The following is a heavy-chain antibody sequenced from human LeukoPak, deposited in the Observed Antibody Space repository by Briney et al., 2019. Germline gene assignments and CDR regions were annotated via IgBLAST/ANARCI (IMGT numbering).Heavy chain of an antibody. CDR1: GGTFSSYA. CDR2: IIPIFGTA. J-gene: IGHJ4*02. D-gene: IGHD2-15*01. CDR3: AREEYCSGGSCYSGYSYYFDY. Sequence: SVKVSCKASGGTFSSYAISWVRQAPGQGLEWMRGIIPIFGTANYAQKFQGRVTITTDESTSTAYMELSSLRSEDTAVYYCAREEYCSGGSCYSGYSYYFDYWGQGTLVTVSS. V-gene: IGHV1-69*05.